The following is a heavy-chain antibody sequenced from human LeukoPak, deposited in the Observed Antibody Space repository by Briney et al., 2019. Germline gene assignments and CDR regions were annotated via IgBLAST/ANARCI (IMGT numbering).Heavy chain of an antibody. V-gene: IGHV1-69*13. J-gene: IGHJ3*02. CDR2: IIPIFGTA. CDR1: GGTFSSYA. CDR3: ARVTGTTADAFDI. Sequence: SVKVSCKASGGTFSSYAISWVRQAPGQGLEWMGGIIPIFGTANYAQNFQGRVTITADESTSTAYMELSSLRSEDTAVYYCARVTGTTADAFDIWGQGTMVTVSS. D-gene: IGHD1-7*01.